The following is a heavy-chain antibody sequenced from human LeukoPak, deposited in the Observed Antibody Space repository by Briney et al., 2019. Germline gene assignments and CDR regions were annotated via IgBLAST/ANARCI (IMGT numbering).Heavy chain of an antibody. J-gene: IGHJ4*02. CDR3: AKDLWFGEGFDY. Sequence: GGSLRLSCAASGFTFSSYSMNWVRQAPGKGREWVSSISSSSSYIYYADSVKGRFTISRDNSKNTLYLQMNSLRAEDTAVYYCAKDLWFGEGFDYWGQGTLVTVSS. CDR1: GFTFSSYS. CDR2: ISSSSSYI. D-gene: IGHD3-10*01. V-gene: IGHV3-21*04.